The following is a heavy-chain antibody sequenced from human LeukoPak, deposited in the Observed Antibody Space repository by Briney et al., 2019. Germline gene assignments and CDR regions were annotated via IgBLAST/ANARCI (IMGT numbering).Heavy chain of an antibody. J-gene: IGHJ5*02. CDR2: ISSSSTYI. CDR3: ARDRGVGGRFGGAAP. V-gene: IGHV3-21*01. D-gene: IGHD3-10*01. Sequence: GGSLRLSCAASGFTFSSYSMNWVRQAPGKGLEWVSFISSSSTYIYYADSVKGRFTISRDDAKNSLYLQMSSLRADDTAVYYCARDRGVGGRFGGAAPWGQGPLVTVSP. CDR1: GFTFSSYS.